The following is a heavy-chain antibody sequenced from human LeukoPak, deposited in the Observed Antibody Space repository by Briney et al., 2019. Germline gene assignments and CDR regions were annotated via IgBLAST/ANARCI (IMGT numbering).Heavy chain of an antibody. Sequence: PGGSLRLSCAASGFTFSDYAMHWVRQAPGKGLEWVAVISKDGSDKYYPGSVRGRFTISRDNSENTIYLRMDSLRAEDTAIYYCARDYWWNYDYWGQGTLVTVSS. V-gene: IGHV3-30-3*01. CDR3: ARDYWWNYDY. J-gene: IGHJ4*02. CDR1: GFTFSDYA. CDR2: ISKDGSDK. D-gene: IGHD1-7*01.